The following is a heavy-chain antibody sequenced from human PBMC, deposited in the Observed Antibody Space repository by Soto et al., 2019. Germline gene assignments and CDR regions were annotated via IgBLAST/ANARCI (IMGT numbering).Heavy chain of an antibody. V-gene: IGHV3-30-3*01. CDR3: ASLYTVTTATWFDP. D-gene: IGHD4-17*01. Sequence: QVQLVESGGGVVQPGRSLRLSCAASGFSFSSYAMHWVSQAPGKGLEWVAVISYDGNNKYYADSVKGRFTISRDNSKSTMYLPMNNLRPEDTAVFYCASLYTVTTATWFDPWGQGTLVTVSS. CDR2: ISYDGNNK. CDR1: GFSFSSYA. J-gene: IGHJ5*02.